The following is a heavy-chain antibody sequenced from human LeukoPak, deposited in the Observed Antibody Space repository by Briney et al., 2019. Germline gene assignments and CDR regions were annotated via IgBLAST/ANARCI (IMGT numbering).Heavy chain of an antibody. CDR2: INPNSGGT. V-gene: IGHV1-2*04. Sequence: ASVKVSRKASGYTFTGYYTHWVRQAPGQGLEWMGWINPNSGGTNYAQKFQGWVTMTRDTSISTAYMELSRLRSDDTAVYYCARGENDYVWGSYRRRYYFDYWGQGTLVTVSS. CDR1: GYTFTGYY. J-gene: IGHJ4*02. D-gene: IGHD3-16*02. CDR3: ARGENDYVWGSYRRRYYFDY.